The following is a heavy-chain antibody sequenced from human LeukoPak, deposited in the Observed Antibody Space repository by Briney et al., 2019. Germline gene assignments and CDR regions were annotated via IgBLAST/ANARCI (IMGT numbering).Heavy chain of an antibody. J-gene: IGHJ5*02. D-gene: IGHD3-10*01. CDR1: GFTFSSYG. V-gene: IGHV3-30*18. Sequence: GRSLRLSCAASGFTFSSYGMHWVRQAPGKGLEWVAVISYDGSNKYYADSVKGRFTISRDNSKNTLYLQMNSLRAEDTAVYYCAKSWGVGGLNWFDPWGQGTLVTASS. CDR2: ISYDGSNK. CDR3: AKSWGVGGLNWFDP.